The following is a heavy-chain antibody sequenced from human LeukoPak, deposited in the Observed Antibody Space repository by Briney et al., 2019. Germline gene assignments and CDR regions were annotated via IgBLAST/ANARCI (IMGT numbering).Heavy chain of an antibody. J-gene: IGHJ3*02. CDR2: IVPIFGTA. CDR3: ARGKVGAAIVFVI. Sequence: GASVKVSCKASGGTFSSYAISWLRQAPGQGLEWMGRIVPIFGTANYAQKFQGRVTISTDESTSTAYMELSSLRSEDTAVYYCARGKVGAAIVFVIWGQGTMVTVSS. D-gene: IGHD2-15*01. CDR1: GGTFSSYA. V-gene: IGHV1-69*05.